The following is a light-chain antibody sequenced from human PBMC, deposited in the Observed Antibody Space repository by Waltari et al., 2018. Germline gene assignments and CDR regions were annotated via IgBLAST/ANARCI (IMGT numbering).Light chain of an antibody. Sequence: QSVLTQPPSVSGAPGQRVSISCTGSGSNLGAGQDVPWYQQHPGKAPKLLIYGTSTRPPGVPDRFFGSQSGTSASLAITALQAEDEAEYYCQSYDTSLSVVFGGGTKLTVL. J-gene: IGLJ2*01. CDR2: GTS. CDR3: QSYDTSLSVV. CDR1: GSNLGAGQD. V-gene: IGLV1-40*01.